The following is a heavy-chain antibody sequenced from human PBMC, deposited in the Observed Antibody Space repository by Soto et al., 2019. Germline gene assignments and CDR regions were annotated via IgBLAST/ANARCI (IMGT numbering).Heavy chain of an antibody. CDR2: IIPIFGTA. V-gene: IGHV1-69*13. CDR3: ARDRGGDYVRYWFDP. Sequence: SVKVSCKASGGTFSSYAISWVRQAPGQGLEWMGGIIPIFGTANYAQKFQGRVTITADESTSTAYMELSSLRSEDTAVYYCARDRGGDYVRYWFDPWGQGTLVTVSS. D-gene: IGHD4-17*01. J-gene: IGHJ5*02. CDR1: GGTFSSYA.